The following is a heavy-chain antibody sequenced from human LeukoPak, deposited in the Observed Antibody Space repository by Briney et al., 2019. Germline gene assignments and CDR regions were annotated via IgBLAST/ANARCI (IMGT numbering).Heavy chain of an antibody. CDR3: ARDIGGTAMVKDY. D-gene: IGHD5-18*01. CDR2: ISSSSSYI. J-gene: IGHJ4*02. Sequence: PGGSLRLSCAAPGFTFSSYSMNWVRQAPGKGLEWVSSISSSSSYIYYADSVKGRFTISRDNAKNSLYLQMNSLRAEDTAVYYCARDIGGTAMVKDYWGQGTLVTVSS. V-gene: IGHV3-21*01. CDR1: GFTFSSYS.